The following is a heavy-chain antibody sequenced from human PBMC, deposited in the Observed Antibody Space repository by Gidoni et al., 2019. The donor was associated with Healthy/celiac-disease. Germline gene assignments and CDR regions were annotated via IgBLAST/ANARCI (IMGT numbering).Heavy chain of an antibody. CDR2: ISGSGGST. J-gene: IGHJ3*02. V-gene: IGHV3-23*01. D-gene: IGHD1-20*01. CDR3: AKDPNWNQPHDAFDI. CDR1: GFTVSSYA. Sequence: VQLLESGGGLGQPGGSLRLSCAASGFTVSSYAMSWVRQAPGRGLEWVSAISGSGGSTYYADSVKGRFTISRDNSKNTLYLQMNSLRAEDTAVYYCAKDPNWNQPHDAFDIWGQGTMVTVSS.